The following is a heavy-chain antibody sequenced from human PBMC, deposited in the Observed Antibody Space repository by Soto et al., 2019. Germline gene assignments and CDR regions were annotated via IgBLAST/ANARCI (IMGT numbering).Heavy chain of an antibody. D-gene: IGHD5-18*01. Sequence: QVQLVESGGGVVQPGGSLRLSCAASGFNFSTYGKHWVRQAPGKGLEWVAVVWYDGSNKYYADSVKGRFTISRDTSKNTLYLQMNSLRAEDTAVYYCAALQVETDMVRDYWGQGTLVTVSS. CDR3: AALQVETDMVRDY. CDR2: VWYDGSNK. CDR1: GFNFSTYG. V-gene: IGHV3-33*01. J-gene: IGHJ4*02.